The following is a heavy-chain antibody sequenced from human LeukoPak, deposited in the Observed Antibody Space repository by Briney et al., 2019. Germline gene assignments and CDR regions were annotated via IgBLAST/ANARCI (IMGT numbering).Heavy chain of an antibody. J-gene: IGHJ3*02. CDR2: IWYDGSNK. Sequence: GRSLRLSCAASGFTFSSYGMHWVRQAPGKGLEWVAVIWYDGSNKYYADSVKGRFTISRDNSKNTLYLQMNSLRAEDTAVYYCAKWHYDFWSGYPDDAFDIWGQGTMVTVSS. CDR1: GFTFSSYG. D-gene: IGHD3-3*01. V-gene: IGHV3-33*06. CDR3: AKWHYDFWSGYPDDAFDI.